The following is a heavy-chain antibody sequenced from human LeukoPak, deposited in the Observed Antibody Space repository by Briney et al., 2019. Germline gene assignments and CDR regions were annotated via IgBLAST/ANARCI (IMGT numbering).Heavy chain of an antibody. CDR3: VTKEPSTSGWSY. V-gene: IGHV3-7*01. J-gene: IGHJ4*02. CDR1: GFTFNRDW. Sequence: GGSLRLSCTASGFTFNRDWTAWVRQAPGKGLEWVANIKEDGSEKNYVDSVKGRFTISRDNAENSVYLQMNDLRAEDTGVYYCVTKEPSTSGWSYWGQGTLVAVSS. D-gene: IGHD6-19*01. CDR2: IKEDGSEK.